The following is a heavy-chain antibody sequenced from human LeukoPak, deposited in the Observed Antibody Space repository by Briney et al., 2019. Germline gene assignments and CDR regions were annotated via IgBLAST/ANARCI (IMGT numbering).Heavy chain of an antibody. CDR1: GFTFSSYA. J-gene: IGHJ4*02. CDR2: ISGSGGST. CDR3: ASEHCSSTSCYRLPDY. V-gene: IGHV3-23*01. D-gene: IGHD2-2*01. Sequence: GGSLRLSCAASGFTFSSYAMSWVRQAPGKGLEWVSAISGSGGSTYYADSVKGRFTISRDNSKNTLYLEMNSLRAEDTAVYYCASEHCSSTSCYRLPDYWGQGTLVTVSP.